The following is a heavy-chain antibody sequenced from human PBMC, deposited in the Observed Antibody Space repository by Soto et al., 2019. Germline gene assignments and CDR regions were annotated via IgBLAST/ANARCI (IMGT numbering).Heavy chain of an antibody. J-gene: IGHJ6*02. V-gene: IGHV3-23*01. CDR1: GFTFSSYA. D-gene: IGHD6-13*01. CDR3: VRDRTKSYSSSPTRYGMDV. Sequence: GGSLRLSCAASGFTFSSYAMSWVRQAPGKGLEWVSAISGSGGSTYYADSVKGRFTISRDNSKNTLYLQMNSLRAEDTAVYYCVRDRTKSYSSSPTRYGMDVWGQGTTVTVSS. CDR2: ISGSGGST.